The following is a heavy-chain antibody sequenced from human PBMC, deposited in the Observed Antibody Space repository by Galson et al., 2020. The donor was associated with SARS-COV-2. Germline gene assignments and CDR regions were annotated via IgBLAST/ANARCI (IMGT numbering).Heavy chain of an antibody. V-gene: IGHV4-34*01. CDR2: INSSGST. D-gene: IGHD2-8*02. Sequence: SQTLSLTCAVYGGYFSGYYWSWIRKPPGKGLEWIGEINSSGSTNYKPSLKSRVTISVDTSKNHFSLKRSSVTAADTAVYYCAREENIFLVVTSTRMCYFDYWGRGTLSTVSS. CDR3: AREENIFLVVTSTRMCYFDY. CDR1: GGYFSGYY. J-gene: IGHJ4*02.